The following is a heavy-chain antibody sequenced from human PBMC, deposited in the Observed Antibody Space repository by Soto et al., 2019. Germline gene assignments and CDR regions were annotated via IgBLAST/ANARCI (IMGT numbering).Heavy chain of an antibody. J-gene: IGHJ4*02. CDR3: AAGDCSDTGDH. D-gene: IGHD5-18*01. CDR1: GDTLSTHG. CDR2: TIPIIGTT. Sequence: QVQLVQSGAEVKKPGSSVKVSCKASGDTLSTHGISWVRQAPGQGLEWMGGTIPIIGTTDYAEKFQGRVTITADESTTTSYMELSSLRPDDTAVYYCAAGDCSDTGDHWGQGTLVTVSS. V-gene: IGHV1-69*01.